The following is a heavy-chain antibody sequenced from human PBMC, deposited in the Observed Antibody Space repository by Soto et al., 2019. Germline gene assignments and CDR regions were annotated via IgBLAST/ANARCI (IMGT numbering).Heavy chain of an antibody. CDR2: IIPIFGTA. V-gene: IGHV1-69*01. Sequence: QVQLVQSGAEVNRPRSSVKVSCTASGGTFRRYAISWVRHAPGQGLEWMGGIIPIFGTANYAHKFQGRDTITANESKSTAYMELSSLRAEDPLVYYCTRNGRGRNIDVWGQGTTVTVSS. CDR3: TRNGRGRNIDV. CDR1: GGTFRRYA. J-gene: IGHJ6*02.